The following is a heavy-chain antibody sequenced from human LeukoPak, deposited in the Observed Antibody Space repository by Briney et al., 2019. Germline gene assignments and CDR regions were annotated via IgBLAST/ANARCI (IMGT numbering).Heavy chain of an antibody. J-gene: IGHJ3*02. CDR2: IRYDGSNK. CDR1: GFPLSSYG. Sequence: GGALRLSCAAPGFPLSSYGMHWVRQAPGKGLEWVAFIRYDGSNKYYADSVKGRFTISRDNSKNTLYLQMNSLRAEDTALYYCAKVGGATDDAFDIWGQGTMVTVSS. D-gene: IGHD1-26*01. CDR3: AKVGGATDDAFDI. V-gene: IGHV3-30*02.